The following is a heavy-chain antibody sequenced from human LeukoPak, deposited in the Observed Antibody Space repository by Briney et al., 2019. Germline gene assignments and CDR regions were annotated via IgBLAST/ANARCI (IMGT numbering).Heavy chain of an antibody. CDR3: ARFAEVYYYVDV. D-gene: IGHD2-21*01. J-gene: IGHJ6*03. V-gene: IGHV3-49*03. CDR1: GFNFGDYA. Sequence: HPGGSLRLSCITSGFNFGDYAVSWFRQAPGKGLEWIGFIKSKVYRGTTEYAASVKGRFTISRDDAKKSLYLQMDSLRAEDTAVYFCARFAEVYYYVDVWGTGTTVIVSS. CDR2: IKSKVYRGTT.